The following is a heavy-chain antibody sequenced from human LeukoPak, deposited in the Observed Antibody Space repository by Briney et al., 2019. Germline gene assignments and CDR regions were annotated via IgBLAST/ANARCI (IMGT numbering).Heavy chain of an antibody. D-gene: IGHD4-23*01. J-gene: IGHJ4*02. CDR3: ATYGGNSVRAFDF. CDR2: IKQDGSEK. Sequence: GGSLRLSCVASGLTFSSNWMKWVRQAPGKGLEWEANIKQDGSEKYYVDSVKGRFTISRDNAKNSLYLQMSSLRAEDTAVYYCATYGGNSVRAFDFWGQGTLVTVSS. CDR1: GLTFSSNW. V-gene: IGHV3-7*02.